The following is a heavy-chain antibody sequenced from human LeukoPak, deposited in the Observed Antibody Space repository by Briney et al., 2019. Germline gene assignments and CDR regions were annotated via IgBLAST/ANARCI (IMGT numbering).Heavy chain of an antibody. CDR3: ARGRYYDSSGYYGYYYGMDV. J-gene: IGHJ6*02. D-gene: IGHD3-22*01. CDR1: GGSISTYY. Sequence: SETLSLTCTVSGGSISTYYWSWIRQPPGKGLEWIGYIYYSGSTNYNPSHKSRVTISADTSKNQFSLNLTSVTAADTAVYYCARGRYYDSSGYYGYYYGMDVWGQGTTVTVSS. CDR2: IYYSGST. V-gene: IGHV4-59*01.